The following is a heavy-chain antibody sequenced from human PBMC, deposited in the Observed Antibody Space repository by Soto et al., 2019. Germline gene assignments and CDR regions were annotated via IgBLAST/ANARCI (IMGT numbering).Heavy chain of an antibody. D-gene: IGHD1-20*01. V-gene: IGHV3-7*01. CDR1: GFSFSTYW. CDR3: AAYNASRHSAYDI. CDR2: INQDEKKK. J-gene: IGHJ3*02. Sequence: GGSLRPSCVGTGFSFSTYWMSWVRQAPGKGLEWLANINQDEKKKFYVDSVMGRFTIAGDSAKNSLFLIMDNLRAEDTAVYYCAAYNASRHSAYDIWGQGTLVTVSS.